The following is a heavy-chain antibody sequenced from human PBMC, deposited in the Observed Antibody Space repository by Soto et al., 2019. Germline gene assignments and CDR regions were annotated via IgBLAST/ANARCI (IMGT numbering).Heavy chain of an antibody. J-gene: IGHJ6*02. V-gene: IGHV4-59*01. Sequence: SETLSLTCTVSGGSISSYYWSWIRQPPGKGLEWIGYIYYSGSTNYNPSLKSRVTISVDTSKNQFSLKLSSVTAADTAVYYCASGIAADGTYGMDVWGQGTTVTVSS. CDR2: IYYSGST. CDR1: GGSISSYY. CDR3: ASGIAADGTYGMDV. D-gene: IGHD6-13*01.